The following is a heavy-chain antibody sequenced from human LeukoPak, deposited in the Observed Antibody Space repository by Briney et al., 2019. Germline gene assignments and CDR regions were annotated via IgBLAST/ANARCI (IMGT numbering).Heavy chain of an antibody. V-gene: IGHV3-21*01. J-gene: IGHJ6*03. D-gene: IGHD3-22*01. CDR1: GFTFSRYS. CDR2: ISSASTFI. Sequence: PGGSLRLSCAASGFTFSRYSMNWVRQAPGKGLEWVASISSASTFIYSADSVKGRSTISRDTAKNSLFLQMNSLRAEDTAIYYCARDYFDSSDYPQTYYYYYMDVWGKRTPVTVSS. CDR3: ARDYFDSSDYPQTYYYYYMDV.